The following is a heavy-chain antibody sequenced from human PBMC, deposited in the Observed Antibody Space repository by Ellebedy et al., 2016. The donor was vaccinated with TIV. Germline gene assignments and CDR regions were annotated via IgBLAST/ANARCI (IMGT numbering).Heavy chain of an antibody. V-gene: IGHV1-18*04. J-gene: IGHJ4*02. CDR1: GYTFTSYG. CDR3: AREAADIVATDTPKEVGYFDY. D-gene: IGHD5-12*01. Sequence: ASVKVSCXASGYTFTSYGISWVRQAPGQGLEWMGWISAYNGNTNYAQKLQGRVTMTTDTSTSTAYMELSSLRSEDTAVYYCAREAADIVATDTPKEVGYFDYWGQGTLVTVSS. CDR2: ISAYNGNT.